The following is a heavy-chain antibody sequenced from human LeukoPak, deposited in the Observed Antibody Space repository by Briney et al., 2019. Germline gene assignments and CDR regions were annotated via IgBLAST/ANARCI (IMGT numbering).Heavy chain of an antibody. D-gene: IGHD2-21*02. Sequence: SETLSLTCAVYGGSFSGYYWSWIRQPPGKGLEWIGSIYYSGSTYYNPSLKSRVTISVDTSKNQFSLKLSSVTAADTAVYYCARQFAIRHIVVVTAMVNWGQGTLVTVSS. V-gene: IGHV4-34*01. J-gene: IGHJ4*02. CDR1: GGSFSGYY. CDR2: IYYSGST. CDR3: ARQFAIRHIVVVTAMVN.